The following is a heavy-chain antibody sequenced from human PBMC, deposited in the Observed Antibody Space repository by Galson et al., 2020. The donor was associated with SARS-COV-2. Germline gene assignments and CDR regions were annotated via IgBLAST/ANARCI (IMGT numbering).Heavy chain of an antibody. CDR1: GVSVSNNY. Sequence: GGSLSLTCTASGVSVSNNYMSWIRQAPGKGLEWVSVIYSDGSTVYAASVKGRFTISRDNSRNTVYLQMSSLTAEDTAVYYCARASGRYLDGGQGTLLTVSS. CDR2: IYSDGST. CDR3: ARASGRYLD. J-gene: IGHJ4*02. D-gene: IGHD1-26*01. V-gene: IGHV3-66*02.